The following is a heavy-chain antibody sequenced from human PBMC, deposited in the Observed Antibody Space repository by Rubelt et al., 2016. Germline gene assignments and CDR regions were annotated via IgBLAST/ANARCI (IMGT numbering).Heavy chain of an antibody. CDR1: GHTVSSNY. J-gene: IGHJ4*02. V-gene: IGHV3-53*01. D-gene: IGHD6-6*01. CDR2: IHGGGSN. CDR3: ARAKIAARPFDC. Sequence: EVQLVESGGGLIQPGGSLRLSCEASGHTVSSNYMTWVRQVPGKGLGWVSIIHGGGSNYKADSVKGRFTISREDSKNTLYLQMNSLRAEDTAVYYCARAKIAARPFDCWGPGTLVTVSS.